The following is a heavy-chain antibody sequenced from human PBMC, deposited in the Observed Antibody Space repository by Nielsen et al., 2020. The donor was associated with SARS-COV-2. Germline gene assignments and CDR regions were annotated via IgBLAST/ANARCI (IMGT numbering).Heavy chain of an antibody. J-gene: IGHJ6*02. CDR1: GGSFSGYR. Sequence: SETLSLTCAVYGGSFSGYRWTWVRQSPGKGLEWLREINDSGTTNYNPPLTGRVSISQDASKRQLSLKLSSVTAADTALYFCARGIYDFLSGSDVSLNGLDVWGQGTTVTVSS. D-gene: IGHD3-3*01. CDR2: INDSGTT. V-gene: IGHV4-34*01. CDR3: ARGIYDFLSGSDVSLNGLDV.